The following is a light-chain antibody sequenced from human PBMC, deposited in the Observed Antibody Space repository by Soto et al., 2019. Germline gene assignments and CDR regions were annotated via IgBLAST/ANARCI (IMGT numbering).Light chain of an antibody. CDR2: SNN. CDR1: SSNIGDNA. Sequence: QSALTHPPSASGTPGQRVTISCSGSSSNIGDNAVNWYQQLPGTAPKLLIYSNNQRPSGVPDRFSGSKSGTSASLAISGLQSEDEADYYCAAWDDSLNGYVFGTGTKLTVL. V-gene: IGLV1-44*01. J-gene: IGLJ1*01. CDR3: AAWDDSLNGYV.